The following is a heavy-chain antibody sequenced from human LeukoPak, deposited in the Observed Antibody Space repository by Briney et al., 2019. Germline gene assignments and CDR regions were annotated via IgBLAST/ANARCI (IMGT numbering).Heavy chain of an antibody. J-gene: IGHJ6*03. Sequence: QPGRSLRLSCAASGFTFSSYAMHWVRQAPGKGLEWVAVISYDGSNKYYADSVKRRFTISRDNSKNTLYLQMNSLRAEDSGVYYCAKEITIFGVVVHHYDYMDVWGKGTSVIVSS. V-gene: IGHV3-30-3*01. CDR2: ISYDGSNK. CDR3: AKEITIFGVVVHHYDYMDV. D-gene: IGHD3-3*01. CDR1: GFTFSSYA.